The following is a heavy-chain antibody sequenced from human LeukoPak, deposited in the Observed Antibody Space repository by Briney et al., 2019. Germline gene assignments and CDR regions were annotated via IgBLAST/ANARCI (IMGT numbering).Heavy chain of an antibody. J-gene: IGHJ6*02. CDR2: VDYTGIT. Sequence: TSETLSLTCTVSGGSISSSGYYWGWIRQPPGKGLEWIGSVDYTGITSLSPSLKSRVTISVDTSKNQFSLKVSSVSAADTGVYYCVSHLYSSYYYHMDVWGRGTTVTVSS. CDR3: VSHLYSSYYYHMDV. CDR1: GGSISSSGYY. V-gene: IGHV4-39*01. D-gene: IGHD5-18*01.